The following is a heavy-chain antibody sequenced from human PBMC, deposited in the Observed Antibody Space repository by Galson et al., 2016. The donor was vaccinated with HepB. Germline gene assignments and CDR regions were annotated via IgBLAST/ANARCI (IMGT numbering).Heavy chain of an antibody. CDR2: FYCSGTT. CDR3: ARARRSGSGWYFDY. V-gene: IGHV4-59*06. J-gene: IGHJ4*02. Sequence: ETLSLTCPVSGGPISGYHWSWIRQPAGKGLAWIGYFYCSGTTSSSPSLKSRVTISVDTSKSQFPLRLSSVTAADTAVYYCARARRSGSGWYFDYWGQGALVTVSS. CDR1: GGPISGYH. D-gene: IGHD3-10*01.